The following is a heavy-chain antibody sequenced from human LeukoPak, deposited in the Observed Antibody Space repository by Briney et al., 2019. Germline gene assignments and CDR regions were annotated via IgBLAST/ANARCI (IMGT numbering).Heavy chain of an antibody. CDR1: GFTFSSYA. V-gene: IGHV3-30-3*01. D-gene: IGHD3-10*01. Sequence: GGSLRLSCAASGFTFSSYAMHWVRQAPGKGLEWVAVISYDGSNKYYADSVKGRLTVSRENSQSTLFLQMTSLRPDDTAIYYCARGIDGALDYWGQGILVTVSS. CDR3: ARGIDGALDY. CDR2: ISYDGSNK. J-gene: IGHJ4*02.